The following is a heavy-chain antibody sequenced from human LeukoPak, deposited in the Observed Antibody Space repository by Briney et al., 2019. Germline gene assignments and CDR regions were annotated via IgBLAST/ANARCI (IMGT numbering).Heavy chain of an antibody. CDR3: AKDLRQYSGAYGVQPLDI. CDR1: GFTFSRYG. Sequence: QPGGSLRLSCAASGFTFSRYGMHWVRQAPGKGLEWVAVISYDGSNKYYPDSVKGRFTISRDNSKNTLYLQMNSLRPEDTAFYYCAKDLRQYSGAYGVQPLDIWGQGTKVTVSS. CDR2: ISYDGSNK. D-gene: IGHD1-26*01. J-gene: IGHJ3*02. V-gene: IGHV3-30*18.